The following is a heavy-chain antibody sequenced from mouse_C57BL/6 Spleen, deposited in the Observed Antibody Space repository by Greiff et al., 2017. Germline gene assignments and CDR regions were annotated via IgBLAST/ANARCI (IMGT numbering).Heavy chain of an antibody. V-gene: IGHV1-82*01. J-gene: IGHJ1*03. Sequence: QVQLQQSGPELVKPGASVKISCKASGYAFSSSWMNWVKQRPGKGLEWIGRIYPGDGDTNYNGKFKGKATLTADKSSSTAYMQLSSLTSEDSAVYFCARDEAYGNYEGWYVDVWGTGTTVTVSS. CDR3: ARDEAYGNYEGWYVDV. CDR2: IYPGDGDT. CDR1: GYAFSSSW. D-gene: IGHD2-1*01.